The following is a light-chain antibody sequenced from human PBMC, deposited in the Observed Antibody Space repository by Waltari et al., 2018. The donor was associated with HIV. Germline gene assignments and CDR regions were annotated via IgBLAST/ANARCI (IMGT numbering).Light chain of an antibody. CDR1: QDIRNY. J-gene: IGKJ2*01. CDR2: DAS. V-gene: IGKV1-33*01. CDR3: LQYNNLPPYT. Sequence: DIQLTQSPSSLSASVGDRVTITCQASQDIRNYLNWYQQKPGKAPKLLIYDASNLETGIPSRFIGSGSGTDFTFTISSLQPEDIATYYCLQYNNLPPYTFGQGTKLEIK.